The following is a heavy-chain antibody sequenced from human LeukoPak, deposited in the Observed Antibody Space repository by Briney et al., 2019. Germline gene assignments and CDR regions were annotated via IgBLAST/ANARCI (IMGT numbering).Heavy chain of an antibody. CDR1: GYTFTSCY. Sequence: GASVKVSCKASGYTFTSCYMHWVRQAPGQGLEWMGIINPSGGSTSYAQKFQGRVTMTRDTSTSTVYMELSSLRSEDTAVYYCARDLPPKYGSGSYYQYDYWGQGTLVTVSS. CDR3: ARDLPPKYGSGSYYQYDY. D-gene: IGHD3-10*01. CDR2: INPSGGST. J-gene: IGHJ4*02. V-gene: IGHV1-46*01.